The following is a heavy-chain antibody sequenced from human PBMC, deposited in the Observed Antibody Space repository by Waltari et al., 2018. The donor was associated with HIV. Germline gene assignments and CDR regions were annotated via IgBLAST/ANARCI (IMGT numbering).Heavy chain of an antibody. CDR1: VGSIPCYL. J-gene: IGHJ4*02. CDR2: IHSTGST. CDR3: ARGIFGGNPGY. V-gene: IGHV4-59*01. Sequence: QLQLRESGPGLVKPLETLALNCSVSVGSIPCYLWRWYRQPPGKGLEWIGYIHSTGSTNYNPSLKSRVTISVDTSKTVFSLQLNYVTAADTAIYYCARGIFGGNPGYWGRGTLITVS. D-gene: IGHD2-15*01.